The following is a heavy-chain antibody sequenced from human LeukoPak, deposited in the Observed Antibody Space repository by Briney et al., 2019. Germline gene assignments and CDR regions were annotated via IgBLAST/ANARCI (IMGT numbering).Heavy chain of an antibody. CDR3: AREGVVPAAGFDY. CDR1: GFTFSDYY. V-gene: IGHV3-11*06. D-gene: IGHD2-2*01. Sequence: GGSLRLSCAASGFTFSDYYMSWIRQAPGKGLEWVSYISSSSSYTNYADSVKGRFTISRDNAKNSLYLRMNSLRAEDTAVYYCAREGVVPAAGFDYWGQGTLVTVSS. J-gene: IGHJ4*02. CDR2: ISSSSSYT.